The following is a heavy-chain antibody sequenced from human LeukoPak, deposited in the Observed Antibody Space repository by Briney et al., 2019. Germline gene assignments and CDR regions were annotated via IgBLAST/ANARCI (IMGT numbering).Heavy chain of an antibody. CDR3: AKDLDSTDLYDNAD. CDR1: GFTFSRYA. CDR2: IGTDEART. Sequence: GSLRLSCVASGFTFSRYAMNWVRQTPGKRLEWISLIGTDEARTHYADSVKGRFIISRDNSKNTLFLQMYSVRTEDTAVYYCAKDLDSTDLYDNADWGQGTLVTVSS. V-gene: IGHV3-23*01. D-gene: IGHD2/OR15-2a*01. J-gene: IGHJ1*01.